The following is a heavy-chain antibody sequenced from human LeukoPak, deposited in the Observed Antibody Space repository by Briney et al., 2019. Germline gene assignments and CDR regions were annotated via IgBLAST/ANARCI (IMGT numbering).Heavy chain of an antibody. CDR1: GYTFTTYA. D-gene: IGHD5-12*01. J-gene: IGHJ3*02. V-gene: IGHV1-3*01. CDR2: INAGNGNT. CDR3: ARKDIVAMGEAFDI. Sequence: GASVKVSCKASGYTFTTYAMHWARQAPGQRLEWMGWINAGNGNTKYSQKFQGRVTITRDTSASTAYMELSSLRSEDTAVYYCARKDIVAMGEAFDIWGQGTMVTVSS.